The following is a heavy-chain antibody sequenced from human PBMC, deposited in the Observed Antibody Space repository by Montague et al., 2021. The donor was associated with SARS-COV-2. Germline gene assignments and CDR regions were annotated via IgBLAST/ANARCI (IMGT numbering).Heavy chain of an antibody. J-gene: IGHJ6*02. CDR3: ARGGGYYNYGLDV. CDR1: GGSIYSYY. V-gene: IGHV4-59*01. Sequence: SETLSLTCTVSGGSIYSYYWSWVRQPPGKGLEWIGHVSHKGRTNYNPSLKSRVTISLDTSKNQFSLKVTSVTAADTAVYYCARGGGYYNYGLDVWGPGTTVTVSS. D-gene: IGHD3-22*01. CDR2: VSHKGRT.